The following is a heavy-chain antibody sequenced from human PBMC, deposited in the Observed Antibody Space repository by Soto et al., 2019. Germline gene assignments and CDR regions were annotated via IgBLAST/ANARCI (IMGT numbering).Heavy chain of an antibody. CDR3: ARVNSYYDSSGYYYRY. J-gene: IGHJ4*02. CDR2: INHSGST. CDR1: GGSFSGYY. Sequence: SETLSLTCAVYGGSFSGYYWSWIRQPPGKGLEWIGEINHSGSTNYNPSLKSRVTISVDTSKNQFSLKLSSVTAADTAVYYCARVNSYYDSSGYYYRYWGEGTLVTVSS. D-gene: IGHD3-22*01. V-gene: IGHV4-34*01.